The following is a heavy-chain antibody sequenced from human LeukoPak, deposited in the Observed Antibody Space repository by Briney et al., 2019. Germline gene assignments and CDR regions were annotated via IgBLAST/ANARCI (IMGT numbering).Heavy chain of an antibody. CDR2: ISHDGSNK. J-gene: IGHJ6*02. CDR1: GFTFSSYG. V-gene: IGHV3-30*18. Sequence: GGSLRLSCAASGFTFSSYGMHWVRQAPGKGLEWVAVISHDGSNKYYADSVKGRFTISRDNSKNTLYLQMNSLRAEDTAVYYCAKSTLDIVVVPAAMSRYYYGMDVWGQGTTVTVSS. CDR3: AKSTLDIVVVPAAMSRYYYGMDV. D-gene: IGHD2-2*03.